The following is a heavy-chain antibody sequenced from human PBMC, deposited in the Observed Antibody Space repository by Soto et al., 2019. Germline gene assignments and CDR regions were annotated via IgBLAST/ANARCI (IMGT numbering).Heavy chain of an antibody. J-gene: IGHJ4*02. CDR1: VGSFSSYA. CDR3: AAPYGSGCYYNGFDY. CDR2: IIPIFGTA. Sequence: QVQLVQSGAEVKKPGSSVKVSCKASVGSFSSYAISWVRQAPGQGLEWMGGIIPIFGTANYAQKFQGRVTITADESTSTAYMELSSLRSEDTPVYYCAAPYGSGCYYNGFDYWGQGTLVTVSS. V-gene: IGHV1-69*12. D-gene: IGHD3-10*01.